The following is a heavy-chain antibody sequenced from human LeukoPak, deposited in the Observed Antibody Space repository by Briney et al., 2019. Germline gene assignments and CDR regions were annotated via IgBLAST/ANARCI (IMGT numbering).Heavy chain of an antibody. D-gene: IGHD5-24*01. CDR1: GGTFSSYA. J-gene: IGHJ4*02. CDR3: ARVREMAYDY. Sequence: ASVKVSCKASGGTFSSYAISWVRQATGQGLEWMGWMNPNSGNTGYAQKFQGRVTITRNTSISTAYMELSSLRSEDTAVYYCARVREMAYDYWGQGTLVTVSS. V-gene: IGHV1-8*03. CDR2: MNPNSGNT.